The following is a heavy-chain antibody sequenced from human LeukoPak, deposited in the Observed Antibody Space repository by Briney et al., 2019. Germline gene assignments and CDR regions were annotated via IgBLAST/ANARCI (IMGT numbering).Heavy chain of an antibody. Sequence: GESLKISCKCSGYSFTRYWIGWVRQMPGKGLEWMGIISPGDSKTIYSPSFQGQVTISADKSISTAYLQWSSLKASGTAMYYCARLRGSGYDRFDYWGQGTLVTVSS. V-gene: IGHV5-51*01. CDR1: GYSFTRYW. D-gene: IGHD5-12*01. CDR2: ISPGDSKT. CDR3: ARLRGSGYDRFDY. J-gene: IGHJ4*02.